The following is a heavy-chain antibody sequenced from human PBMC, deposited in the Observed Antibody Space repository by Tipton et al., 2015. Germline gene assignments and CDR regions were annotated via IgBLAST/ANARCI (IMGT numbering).Heavy chain of an antibody. CDR3: ARDLGCGNNTCKPWYFDL. D-gene: IGHD3-3*01. CDR2: IYPRGNT. Sequence: TLSLTCAVSGGSISSNDWWSWVRQSPGKGLEWIGEIYPRGNTIYNPSLESRVSISIDESNNQFSLNLRSVTAADTAVYYCARDLGCGNNTCKPWYFDLWGRGTLVTVSS. V-gene: IGHV4-4*02. CDR1: GGSISSNDW. J-gene: IGHJ2*01.